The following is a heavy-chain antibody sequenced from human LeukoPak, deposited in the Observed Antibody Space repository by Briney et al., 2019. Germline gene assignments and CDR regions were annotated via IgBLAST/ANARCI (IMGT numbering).Heavy chain of an antibody. CDR3: ARGRYCSADICSGGDAFDI. D-gene: IGHD2-15*01. CDR1: GGSINNY. Sequence: SETLSLTCTVTGGSINNYWSWIRQPAGKGLEWIGRIYTRGSTNYNPSLKSRVTMSVDTSKNQFSLKLSSVTAADTAVYYCARGRYCSADICSGGDAFDIWGQGTMVSVSS. CDR2: IYTRGST. J-gene: IGHJ3*02. V-gene: IGHV4-4*07.